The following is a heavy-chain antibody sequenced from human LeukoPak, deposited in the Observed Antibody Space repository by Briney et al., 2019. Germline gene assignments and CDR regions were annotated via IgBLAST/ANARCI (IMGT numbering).Heavy chain of an antibody. Sequence: SETLSLTCAVSGYSISSGYYWGWIRQPPGKGLEWIGSIYHSGSTYYNPSLKSRVTISVDTSKNQFSLKLSSVTAADTAVYYCARNGYSYGSGGYYYYMDVWGKGTTVTVSS. D-gene: IGHD5-18*01. J-gene: IGHJ6*03. CDR1: GYSISSGYY. V-gene: IGHV4-38-2*01. CDR3: ARNGYSYGSGGYYYYMDV. CDR2: IYHSGST.